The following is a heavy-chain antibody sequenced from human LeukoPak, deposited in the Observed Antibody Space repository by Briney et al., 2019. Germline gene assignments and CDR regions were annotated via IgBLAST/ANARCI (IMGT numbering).Heavy chain of an antibody. CDR1: GFTFDDYA. Sequence: PPGRSLRLSCAASGFTFDDYAMHWVRQAPGKGLEWVSGVTWNSDTIGYADSLKGRFTISRDNPKNSLYLQMNNLRVDDTAVYYCTRDTDGSLDYWGQGILVTVAS. D-gene: IGHD1-26*01. CDR3: TRDTDGSLDY. J-gene: IGHJ4*02. V-gene: IGHV3-9*01. CDR2: VTWNSDTI.